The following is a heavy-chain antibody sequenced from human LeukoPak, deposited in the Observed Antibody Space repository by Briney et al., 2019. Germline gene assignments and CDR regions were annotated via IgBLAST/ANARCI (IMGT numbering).Heavy chain of an antibody. J-gene: IGHJ6*02. D-gene: IGHD2-2*01. CDR3: ARFFIGGSPVPAANYHYYGMDV. V-gene: IGHV4-59*01. Sequence: SETLSLTCTVSGGSISSYYWSWIRQPPGKGLEGIGYIYYSGSTNYNPSLKSRVTISVDTSKNQFSLKLSSVTAADTAVYYCARFFIGGSPVPAANYHYYGMDVWGQGTTVTVSS. CDR2: IYYSGST. CDR1: GGSISSYY.